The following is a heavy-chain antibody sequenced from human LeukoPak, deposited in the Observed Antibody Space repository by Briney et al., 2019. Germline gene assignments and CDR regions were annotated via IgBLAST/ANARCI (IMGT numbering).Heavy chain of an antibody. CDR3: AGPYCTNGVCYQGDAFDI. CDR1: GYTFTSYY. CDR2: INPSGGST. D-gene: IGHD2-8*01. V-gene: IGHV1-46*01. J-gene: IGHJ3*02. Sequence: GASVKVSCKVSGYTFTSYYMHWVRQAPGQGLEWMGIINPSGGSTSYAQKFQGRVTITADESTSTAYMELSSLRSEDTAVYYCAGPYCTNGVCYQGDAFDIWGQGTMVTVSS.